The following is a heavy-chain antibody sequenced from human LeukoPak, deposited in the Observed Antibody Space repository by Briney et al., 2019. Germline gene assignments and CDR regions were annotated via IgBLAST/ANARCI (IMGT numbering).Heavy chain of an antibody. CDR1: GFTFDDYA. J-gene: IGHJ4*02. V-gene: IGHV3-9*01. D-gene: IGHD3-3*01. CDR2: ISWNSGSI. Sequence: PGGSLRLSCAASGFTFDDYAMHWVRQAPGKGLEWVSGISWNSGSIGYADSVKGRFTISRDNAKNSLYLQMDSLRAEDTALYYCAKDRRFLEWLPTLLFDYWGQGTLVTVSS. CDR3: AKDRRFLEWLPTLLFDY.